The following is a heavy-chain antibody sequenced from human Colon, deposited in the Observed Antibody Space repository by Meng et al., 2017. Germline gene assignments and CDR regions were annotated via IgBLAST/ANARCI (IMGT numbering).Heavy chain of an antibody. D-gene: IGHD3-22*01. CDR2: INTNTGTP. V-gene: IGHV7-4-1*02. CDR3: VRGGWRNYYDGSGYFTSVDF. CDR1: GYNFKIHA. J-gene: IGHJ4*02. Sequence: VSVKVSCKASGYNFKIHALSWVRQAPGQGLEWMGWINTNTGTPTYAQGFTGRFVFSLDTSVSTAYLQINNLEAGDTAVYYCVRGGWRNYYDGSGYFTSVDFWGQGTLVTVSS.